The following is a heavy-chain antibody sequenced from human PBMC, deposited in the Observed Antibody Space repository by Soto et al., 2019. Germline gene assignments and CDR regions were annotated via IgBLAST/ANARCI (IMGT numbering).Heavy chain of an antibody. V-gene: IGHV4-38-2*01. CDR2: IYPSGTT. D-gene: IGHD3-3*01. Sequence: WETLSLTCALSGDSISRGYHWAWIRQPPGKGLEWVASIYPSGTTYYNPSLTSRVTISVDIFKNQFSLKLTSVTAADSAVYYCARTDNVGYYTYCGQGTLGTVSS. CDR3: ARTDNVGYYTY. CDR1: GDSISRGYH. J-gene: IGHJ4*02.